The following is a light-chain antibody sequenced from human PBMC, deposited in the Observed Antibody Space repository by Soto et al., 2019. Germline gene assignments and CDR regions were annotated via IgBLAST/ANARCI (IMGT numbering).Light chain of an antibody. V-gene: IGLV2-8*01. CDR3: SSYAGTNSVV. Sequence: QSVLTQPPSASGSPGQSVTISCTGTSGDVGGYNYVSWYQQHPGKAPKLMIYEVSKRPSGVPDRFSGSKSGNTASLTVSGLQAEDEADYYCSSYAGTNSVVFGGGTKVTVL. CDR2: EVS. J-gene: IGLJ3*02. CDR1: SGDVGGYNY.